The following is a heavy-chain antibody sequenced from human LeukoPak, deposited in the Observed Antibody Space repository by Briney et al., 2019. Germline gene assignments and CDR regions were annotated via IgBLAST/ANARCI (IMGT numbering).Heavy chain of an antibody. D-gene: IGHD6-19*01. CDR1: GFTFTTYA. CDR2: ISGGGDKT. CDR3: AKDLALTGTGGGFDV. Sequence: HTGGSLRLSCAASGFTFTTYAINWVRQAPGKGLEWVSGISGGGDKTYYADSVNGRFTISRDNSKNTVSLRMSSLRAEDTALYYCAKDLALTGTGGGFDVWGQGTRVAVSS. V-gene: IGHV3-23*01. J-gene: IGHJ3*01.